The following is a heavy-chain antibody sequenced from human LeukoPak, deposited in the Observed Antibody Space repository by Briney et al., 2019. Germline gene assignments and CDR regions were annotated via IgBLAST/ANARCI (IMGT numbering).Heavy chain of an antibody. CDR1: GFTFRSHS. Sequence: GSLRLPCSASGFTFRSHSLNWVRAAPGKGPEWVSSISSSSSYIYYPDSVKGRFTISRDNAKNSLYLQMNSLRAEDTAVYYCARDELVLRMEFDYWGQGTLVTVSS. CDR2: ISSSSSYI. J-gene: IGHJ4*02. V-gene: IGHV3-21*01. CDR3: ARDELVLRMEFDY. D-gene: IGHD4/OR15-4a*01.